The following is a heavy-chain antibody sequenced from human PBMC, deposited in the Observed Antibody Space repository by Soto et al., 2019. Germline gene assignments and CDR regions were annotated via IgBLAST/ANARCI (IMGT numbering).Heavy chain of an antibody. Sequence: GGSLRLSCAASGFTVSSNYMSWVRQAPGKGLGWVSVIYSGGSTYDADSGKGRFTISRDNSKNTLYLQMNSLRAEDTAVYYGARDYDSSGYYPSYYYYGMDVWGQGTTVTVSS. CDR2: IYSGGST. CDR3: ARDYDSSGYYPSYYYYGMDV. J-gene: IGHJ6*02. D-gene: IGHD3-22*01. V-gene: IGHV3-66*01. CDR1: GFTVSSNY.